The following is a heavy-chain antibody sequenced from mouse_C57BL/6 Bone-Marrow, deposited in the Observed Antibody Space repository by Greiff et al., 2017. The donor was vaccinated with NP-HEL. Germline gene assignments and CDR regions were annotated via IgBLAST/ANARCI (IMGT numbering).Heavy chain of an antibody. Sequence: VQLVESGAELARPGASVKLSCKASGYTFTSYGISWVKQRPGQGLEWIGEIYPRSGNTYYNEKFKGKATLTADKSSSTAYMKLRSLTSEDSAVYFCARPDYDWYFDVWGTGTTVTVSS. CDR3: ARPDYDWYFDV. D-gene: IGHD2-4*01. J-gene: IGHJ1*03. CDR1: GYTFTSYG. CDR2: IYPRSGNT. V-gene: IGHV1-81*01.